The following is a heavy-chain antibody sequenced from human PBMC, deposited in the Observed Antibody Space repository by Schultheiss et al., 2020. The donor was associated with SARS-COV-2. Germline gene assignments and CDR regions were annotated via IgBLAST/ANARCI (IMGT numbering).Heavy chain of an antibody. V-gene: IGHV4-39*07. Sequence: SETLSLTCTVSGGSISSSDCNWGWIRQPPGKGLEWIGTGSKSGITHYNPSLKSRVTISVDTSKNQFSLKLSSVTAADTAVYYCARDTSIASYFDYWGQGTLVTVSS. D-gene: IGHD6-6*01. CDR1: GGSISSSDCN. CDR3: ARDTSIASYFDY. J-gene: IGHJ4*02. CDR2: GSKSGIT.